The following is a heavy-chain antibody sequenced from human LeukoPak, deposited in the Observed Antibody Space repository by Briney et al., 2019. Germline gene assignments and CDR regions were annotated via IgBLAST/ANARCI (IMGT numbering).Heavy chain of an antibody. D-gene: IGHD2-21*02. V-gene: IGHV3-23*01. CDR2: ISGSGGST. CDR3: ASVTAITTTY. J-gene: IGHJ4*02. CDR1: GFTFSSYA. Sequence: PGGSLRLSCAASGFTFSSYAMSWVRQAPGKGLEWVSAISGSGGSTYYADSVKGRFTISRDNSKNTLYLQMNSLGAEDTAVYYCASVTAITTTYWGQGTLVTVSS.